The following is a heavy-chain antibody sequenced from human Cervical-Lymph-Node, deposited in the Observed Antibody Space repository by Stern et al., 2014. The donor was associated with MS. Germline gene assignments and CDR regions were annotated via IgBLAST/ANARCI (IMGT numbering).Heavy chain of an antibody. CDR2: IITLFHSA. CDR1: GGAFSDFA. D-gene: IGHD2-21*02. CDR3: ARDKVTGGAYWYFDL. Sequence: VKLVQSGAEVKKPGSSVNVSCKASGGAFSDFAISWVRQATGQGLEWMGTIITLFHSARYAQKFQGRVTITADESTSTAYIHLSSLSSDDTAVYYCARDKVTGGAYWYFDLWGRGTLVTVSS. J-gene: IGHJ2*01. V-gene: IGHV1-69*18.